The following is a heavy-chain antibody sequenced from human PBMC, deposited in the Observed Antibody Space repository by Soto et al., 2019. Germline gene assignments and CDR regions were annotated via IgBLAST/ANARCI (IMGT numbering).Heavy chain of an antibody. CDR1: GYTFTSYD. D-gene: IGHD2-2*01. J-gene: IGHJ6*03. CDR3: ARGGGRGYCSSASCGVFSWGYYYYMDV. Sequence: QVQLVQSGAEVKKPGASVKVSCKASGYTFTSYDINWVRQATGQGLEWMGWMNPNSGNTGYAQKFQGRVTMTRNASITTSYMELSSLGCEGTAVYYCARGGGRGYCSSASCGVFSWGYYYYMDVWGKGTTVTVSS. V-gene: IGHV1-8*01. CDR2: MNPNSGNT.